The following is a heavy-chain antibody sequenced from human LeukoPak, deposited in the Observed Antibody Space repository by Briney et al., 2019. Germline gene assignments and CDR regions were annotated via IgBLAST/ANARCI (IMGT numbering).Heavy chain of an antibody. D-gene: IGHD3-22*01. CDR1: GYTFTSYG. V-gene: IGHV1-18*01. CDR3: ASALMWYYDRSGYQDAFDI. Sequence: ASVKVSCKASGYTFTSYGITWVRQAPGQGLEWMGWISAYNGNTNYAQKLQGRVTMTTDTSTSTAYMELRSLRSDETAVYYCASALMWYYDRSGYQDAFDIWGQGTMVTVSS. J-gene: IGHJ3*02. CDR2: ISAYNGNT.